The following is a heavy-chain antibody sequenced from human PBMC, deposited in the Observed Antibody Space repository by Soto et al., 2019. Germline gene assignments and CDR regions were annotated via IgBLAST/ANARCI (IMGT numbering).Heavy chain of an antibody. V-gene: IGHV1-8*01. J-gene: IGHJ6*02. CDR3: ARTMVRGVITFYYGMDA. CDR2: MNPNSGNT. D-gene: IGHD3-10*01. Sequence: GASVKVSCKASGYTFTSYDINWVRQATGQGLEWMGWMNPNSGNTGYAQKFQGRVTMTRNTSISTAYMELSSLRSEDTAVYYCARTMVRGVITFYYGMDAWGQGTTVTVSS. CDR1: GYTFTSYD.